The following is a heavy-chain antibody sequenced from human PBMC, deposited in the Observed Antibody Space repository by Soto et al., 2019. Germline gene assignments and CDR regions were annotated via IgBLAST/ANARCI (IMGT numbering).Heavy chain of an antibody. CDR3: ARDFREIITFYDILTGYYAPYYFAY. CDR1: GGTFSSYA. D-gene: IGHD3-9*01. V-gene: IGHV1-69*13. J-gene: IGHJ4*02. Sequence: SVKVSCKASGGTFSSYAISWVRQAPGQGLEWMGGIIPIFGTANYAQKFQGRVTITADESTSTAYMELSSLRSEDTAVYYCARDFREIITFYDILTGYYAPYYFAYWGQGTLVPVSS. CDR2: IIPIFGTA.